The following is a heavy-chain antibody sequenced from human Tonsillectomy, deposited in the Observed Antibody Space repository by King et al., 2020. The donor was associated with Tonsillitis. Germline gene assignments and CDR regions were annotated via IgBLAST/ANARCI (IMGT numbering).Heavy chain of an antibody. CDR3: ARDTIWEVDSISWFDY. CDR1: GYIFDGFY. J-gene: IGHJ4*02. Sequence: QLVQSGAEVKKPGASVKVSCKASGYIFDGFYIHWVRLAPGQGLEWMGWINPHTGGTKFAQKFQGRVTMTRDTSISTVYMDLSGLRYDDTAIYYCARDTIWEVDSISWFDYWGQGTLVTVSS. D-gene: IGHD3-10*01. CDR2: INPHTGGT. V-gene: IGHV1-2*02.